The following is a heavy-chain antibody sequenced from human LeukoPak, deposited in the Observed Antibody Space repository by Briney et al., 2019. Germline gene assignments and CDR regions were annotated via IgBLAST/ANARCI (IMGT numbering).Heavy chain of an antibody. V-gene: IGHV4-4*09. D-gene: IGHD3-16*01. CDR3: ARCFRGSCFDY. CDR2: IYASGRT. Sequence: PSETLSLTCAVYGGSFSGYYWSWIRQPPGKGLEWIGYIYASGRTTYNPSLESRVTISEDTSKNEFSLKLTSVTAADTAVYFCARCFRGSCFDYWGQGALVTVSS. J-gene: IGHJ4*02. CDR1: GGSFSGYY.